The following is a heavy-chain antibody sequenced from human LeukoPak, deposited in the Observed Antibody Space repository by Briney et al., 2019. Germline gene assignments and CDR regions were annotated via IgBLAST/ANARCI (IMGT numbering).Heavy chain of an antibody. CDR1: GYTFTRYY. V-gene: IGHV1-2*02. CDR3: ARGLRFLEWFYGMDV. D-gene: IGHD3-3*01. CDR2: INPNSGGT. J-gene: IGHJ6*02. Sequence: ASVKVSCKASGYTFTRYYMHWVRQAPGQGLEGMGWINPNSGGTNYAQKFQGRVTMTRDTSISTAYMELSRLRSDDTAVYYCARGLRFLEWFYGMDVWGQGTTVTVSS.